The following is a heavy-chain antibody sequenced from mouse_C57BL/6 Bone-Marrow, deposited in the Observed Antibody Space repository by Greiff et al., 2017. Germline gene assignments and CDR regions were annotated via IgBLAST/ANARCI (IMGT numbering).Heavy chain of an antibody. CDR3: ARGWLRFAY. D-gene: IGHD2-3*01. CDR2: IYPGSGNT. Sequence: VPLQQSGAELVRPGASVKLSCKASGYTFTDYYINWVKQRPGQGLEWIARIYPGSGNTYSNEKFKGKATLTAEKSSSTAYMQLSSLTSEDSAVYFCARGWLRFAYWGQGTLVTVSA. CDR1: GYTFTDYY. J-gene: IGHJ3*01. V-gene: IGHV1-76*01.